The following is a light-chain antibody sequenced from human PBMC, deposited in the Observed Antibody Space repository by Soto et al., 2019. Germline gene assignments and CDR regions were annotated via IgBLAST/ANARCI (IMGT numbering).Light chain of an antibody. CDR1: SSDVGGYTY. CDR3: SSYTSTHSYV. V-gene: IGLV2-14*01. Sequence: QSALTQPASVSGSPGQSIAISRTGTSSDVGGYTYVSWYQQHPGKAPKLMLYDVSSRPSGVSDRFSGSKSGNTASLTISGLQSEDEADYYCSSYTSTHSYVFGTGTKLTVL. J-gene: IGLJ1*01. CDR2: DVS.